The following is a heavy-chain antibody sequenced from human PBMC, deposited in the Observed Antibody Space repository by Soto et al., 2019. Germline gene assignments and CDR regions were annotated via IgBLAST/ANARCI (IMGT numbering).Heavy chain of an antibody. CDR1: GGSISSSSYY. CDR3: ASFPAVAGTISFLQH. CDR2: IYYSGST. D-gene: IGHD6-19*01. J-gene: IGHJ1*01. V-gene: IGHV4-39*01. Sequence: PSETLSLTCTVSGGSISSSSYYWGWIRQPPGKGLEWIGSIYYSGSTYYNPSLKSRVTISVDTSKNQFSLKLSSVTAADTAVYYCASFPAVAGTISFLQHWGQGTLVTVSS.